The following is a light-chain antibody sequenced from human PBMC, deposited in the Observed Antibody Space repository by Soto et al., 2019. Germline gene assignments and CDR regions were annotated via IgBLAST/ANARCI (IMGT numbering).Light chain of an antibody. Sequence: EIVMTQSLATLSVSPWERATLSSSASQSVSSNLAWYQQKPGQAPRLLIYGASTRATGIPARFSGSGSGTEFTLTISSLQSEDFAVYYCQQYNNWPPWTFGQGTKVDIK. CDR3: QQYNNWPPWT. J-gene: IGKJ1*01. CDR2: GAS. V-gene: IGKV3-15*01. CDR1: QSVSSN.